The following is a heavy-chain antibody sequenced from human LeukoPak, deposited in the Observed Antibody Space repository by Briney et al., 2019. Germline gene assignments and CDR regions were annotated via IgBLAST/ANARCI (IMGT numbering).Heavy chain of an antibody. CDR2: INHSGST. Sequence: PSETLSLTCAVYGGSFSGYYWSWIRQPPGKGLEWIGEINHSGSTNYNPSLKSRVTISVDTSKNQFSLKLSSVTAADTAVYYCARAPNWNFGWFDPWSQGTLVTVPS. V-gene: IGHV4-34*01. CDR1: GGSFSGYY. D-gene: IGHD1-7*01. CDR3: ARAPNWNFGWFDP. J-gene: IGHJ5*02.